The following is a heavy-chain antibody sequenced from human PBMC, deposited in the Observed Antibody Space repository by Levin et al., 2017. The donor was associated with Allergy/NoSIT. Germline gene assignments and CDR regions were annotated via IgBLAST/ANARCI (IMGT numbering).Heavy chain of an antibody. Sequence: GESLKISCKGSGYSFTSYWIGWVRQMPGKGLEWMGIIYPGDSDTRYSPSFQGQVTISADKSISTAYLQWSSLKASDTAMYYCARHMVVAAMSRGGDAFDSWGQGTMVTVSS. CDR2: IYPGDSDT. D-gene: IGHD2-15*01. CDR1: GYSFTSYW. J-gene: IGHJ3*02. CDR3: ARHMVVAAMSRGGDAFDS. V-gene: IGHV5-51*01.